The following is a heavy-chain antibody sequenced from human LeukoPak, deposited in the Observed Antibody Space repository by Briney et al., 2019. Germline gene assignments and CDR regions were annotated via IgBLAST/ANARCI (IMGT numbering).Heavy chain of an antibody. Sequence: ASVKVSCKASGYTFTGYYMHWVRQAPGQGLEWMGWINPNSGGTNYAQKFQGRVTMTRDTSISTAYMELSRLRSDDTAVYYCARGQWMVRGVITDDYWGQGTLVTVSS. CDR1: GYTFTGYY. CDR3: ARGQWMVRGVITDDY. CDR2: INPNSGGT. J-gene: IGHJ4*02. V-gene: IGHV1-2*02. D-gene: IGHD3-10*01.